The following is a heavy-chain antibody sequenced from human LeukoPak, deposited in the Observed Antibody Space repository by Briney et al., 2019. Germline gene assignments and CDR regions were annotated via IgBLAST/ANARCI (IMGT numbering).Heavy chain of an antibody. J-gene: IGHJ6*02. CDR1: GYSFTSYW. CDR3: ARHVARGTPLSYYYYGMDV. Sequence: GESLKISCQGSGYSFTSYWIGWVRQMPGKGLEWMGIYSPSFQGEVTISADKSISTAYLQWSSLKASDTAMYYCARHVARGTPLSYYYYGMDVWGQGTTVTVSS. D-gene: IGHD1-26*01. V-gene: IGHV5-51*01.